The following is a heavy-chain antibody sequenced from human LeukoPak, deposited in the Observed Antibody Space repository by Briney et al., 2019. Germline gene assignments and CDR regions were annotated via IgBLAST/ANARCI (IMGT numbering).Heavy chain of an antibody. D-gene: IGHD4-23*01. CDR3: ARGHSGGSNWFDP. V-gene: IGHV4-61*02. CDR1: GGSISSGSYY. CDR2: IYTSGST. Sequence: SETLSLTCTVSGGSISSGSYYWSWNRQPAGKGLEWIVRIYTSGSTNYNPSLKSRVTISVDTSMNEFSLKLSSGTAADTAVYCCARGHSGGSNWFDPWGQGTLVTVSS. J-gene: IGHJ5*02.